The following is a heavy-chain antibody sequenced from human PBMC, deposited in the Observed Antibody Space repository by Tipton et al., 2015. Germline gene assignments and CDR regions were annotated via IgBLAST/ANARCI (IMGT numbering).Heavy chain of an antibody. CDR3: ARDLEHGMDA. J-gene: IGHJ6*02. Sequence: TLSLTCTVSGGSVSSGSFYWSWIRQPPGKGLECIGYIHNSGNTDYNPSLKSRVAISVDTSKNQFSLTLNSVTAADTAVYYCARDLEHGMDAWGQGTTVPLSS. CDR1: GGSVSSGSFY. D-gene: IGHD5-24*01. V-gene: IGHV4-61*01. CDR2: IHNSGNT.